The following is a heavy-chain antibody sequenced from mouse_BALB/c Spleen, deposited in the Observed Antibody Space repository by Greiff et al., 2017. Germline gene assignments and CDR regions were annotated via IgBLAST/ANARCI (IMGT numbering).Heavy chain of an antibody. Sequence: EVKLVESGPELVKPGASVKISCKASGYTFTDYNMHWVKQSHGKSLEWIGYIYPYNGGTGYNQKFKSKATLTVDNSSSTAYMELRRLTSEDSAVYYCARGPYDYAFAYWGQGTLVTVSA. V-gene: IGHV1S29*02. CDR1: GYTFTDYN. CDR3: ARGPYDYAFAY. D-gene: IGHD2-4*01. CDR2: IYPYNGGT. J-gene: IGHJ3*01.